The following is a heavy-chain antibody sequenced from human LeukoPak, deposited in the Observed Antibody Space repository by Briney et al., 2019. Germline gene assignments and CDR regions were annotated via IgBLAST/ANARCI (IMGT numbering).Heavy chain of an antibody. V-gene: IGHV1-8*03. CDR1: GYTFTNYD. Sequence: ASVKVSCKASGYTFTNYDINWVRQATGQGLEWMGWMNPNSGNTGYAQKFQGRVTITRNTSISTAYMELSSLRSEGTAVYYCARGKRWLQLILDYWGQGTLVTVSS. D-gene: IGHD5-24*01. J-gene: IGHJ4*02. CDR2: MNPNSGNT. CDR3: ARGKRWLQLILDY.